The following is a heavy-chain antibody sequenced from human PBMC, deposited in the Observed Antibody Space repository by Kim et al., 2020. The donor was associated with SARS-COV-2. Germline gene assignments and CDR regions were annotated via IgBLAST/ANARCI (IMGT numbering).Heavy chain of an antibody. CDR3: ARLQGYYYDRSTYRFFDY. J-gene: IGHJ4*02. Sequence: GESLKISCQGSGYSFDTHWIGWVRQMPGRGREWMGIIYPGDSETKYSPSFQGQVTFSADKSINTAYLQWRSLKASDTAMYYCARLQGYYYDRSTYRFFDYWGQGTLVTVSS. V-gene: IGHV5-51*01. D-gene: IGHD3-22*01. CDR2: IYPGDSET. CDR1: GYSFDTHW.